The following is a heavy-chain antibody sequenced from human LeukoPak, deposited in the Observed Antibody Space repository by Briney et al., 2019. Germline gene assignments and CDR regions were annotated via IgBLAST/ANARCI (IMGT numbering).Heavy chain of an antibody. CDR3: ATKTITNYIPFDY. CDR2: INPNTGGT. V-gene: IGHV1-2*02. CDR1: GYTFTGYY. J-gene: IGHJ4*02. D-gene: IGHD4/OR15-4a*01. Sequence: ASVKASCKASGYTFTGYYMHWVRQTPGQGLKWMGWINPNTGGTNYAPKFQGRVTMTRDTSISTAYMELSRLKSDDTAVYYCATKTITNYIPFDYWGQGTLVTVSS.